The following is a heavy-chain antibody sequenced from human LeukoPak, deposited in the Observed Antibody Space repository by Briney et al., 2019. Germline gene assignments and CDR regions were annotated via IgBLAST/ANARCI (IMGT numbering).Heavy chain of an antibody. CDR2: ISASGGST. CDR1: GLSFSEYI. CDR3: PTDDWTP. V-gene: IGHV3-23*01. Sequence: GGSLRLSCAASGLSFSEYIMNWVRQAPGKGLEWVSTISASGGSTYYADSVKGWFTISRDNSGNTLYLQMNNVRAEDTAVYYCPTDDWTPWGQGTLVTVSS. D-gene: IGHD3-9*01. J-gene: IGHJ4*02.